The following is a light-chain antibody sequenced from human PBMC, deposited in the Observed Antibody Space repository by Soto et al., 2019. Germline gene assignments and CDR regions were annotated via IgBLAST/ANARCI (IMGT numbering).Light chain of an antibody. CDR2: DNS. CDR3: ASWHNSLRGVV. CDR1: AGTIATHS. Sequence: QSALTQPPSVSAAPGQTVTIPCYGSAGTIATHSVSWYQQILGLAPKLLIFDNSKRSSGIPDRFSGSKSGGSATLTIAGLQTGDEGDYFCASWHNSLRGVVFGGGTKLTVL. J-gene: IGLJ2*01. V-gene: IGLV1-51*01.